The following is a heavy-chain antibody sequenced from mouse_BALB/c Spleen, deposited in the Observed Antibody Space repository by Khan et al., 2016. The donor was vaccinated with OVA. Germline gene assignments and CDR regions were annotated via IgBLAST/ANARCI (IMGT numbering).Heavy chain of an antibody. CDR2: IDPENGDT. Sequence: VQLQQSGAELVRSGASVKLSCTASGFNIKDYNMHWVKQRPEQGLEWIGWIDPENGDTEYAPKFQGKATMTADTSSNTAYLQFSSLTSEDTAVYYCNAFPYYYGRDWIAYWGQGTLVTVSA. J-gene: IGHJ3*01. CDR3: NAFPYYYGRDWIAY. D-gene: IGHD1-1*01. CDR1: GFNIKDYN. V-gene: IGHV14-4*02.